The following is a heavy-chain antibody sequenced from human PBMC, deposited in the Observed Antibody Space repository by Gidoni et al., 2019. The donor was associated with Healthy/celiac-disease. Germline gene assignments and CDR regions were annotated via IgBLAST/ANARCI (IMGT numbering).Heavy chain of an antibody. Sequence: QVQLVESGGGVVQPGRSLRLSCADSGFTFSRYGMHWVRQAPGKGLEWVAVISYDGSNKYYADSVKGRFTISRDNSKNTLYLQMNSLRAEDTAVYYCARDRRSGYDFWSGFYYWGQGTLVTVSS. D-gene: IGHD3-3*01. CDR1: GFTFSRYG. CDR3: ARDRRSGYDFWSGFYY. V-gene: IGHV3-30*03. CDR2: ISYDGSNK. J-gene: IGHJ4*02.